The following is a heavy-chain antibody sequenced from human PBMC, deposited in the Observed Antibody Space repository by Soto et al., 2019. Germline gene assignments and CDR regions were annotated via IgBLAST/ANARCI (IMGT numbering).Heavy chain of an antibody. CDR2: IYYSGST. Sequence: SETLSLTCTVSGGSISSGGYYWSWIRQHPGKGLEWIGYIYYSGSTYYNPSLKSRVTISVATTKNQFSLKLSSVTAADTAVYYCARFTMIVVVITTDAFDIWGQGTMVTVSS. CDR3: ARFTMIVVVITTDAFDI. CDR1: GGSISSGGYY. J-gene: IGHJ3*02. V-gene: IGHV4-31*03. D-gene: IGHD3-22*01.